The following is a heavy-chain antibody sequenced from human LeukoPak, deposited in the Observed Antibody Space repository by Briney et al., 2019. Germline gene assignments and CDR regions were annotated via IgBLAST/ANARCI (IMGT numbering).Heavy chain of an antibody. CDR3: ARDRRTTGTYATPYYYYMDV. V-gene: IGHV3-48*01. CDR1: GFTFSSYS. CDR2: ISSSSSTI. Sequence: GGSLRLSCAASGFTFSSYSMNWVRQAPGKGLEWVSYISSSSSTIYYADSVKGRFTISRDNAKNSLYLQMNSLRAEDTAVYYCARDRRTTGTYATPYYYYMDVWGKGTTVTVSS. J-gene: IGHJ6*03. D-gene: IGHD1-1*01.